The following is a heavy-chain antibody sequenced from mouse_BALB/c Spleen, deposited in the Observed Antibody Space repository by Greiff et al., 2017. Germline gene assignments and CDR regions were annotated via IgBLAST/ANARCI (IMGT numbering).Heavy chain of an antibody. CDR3: ARSGDTMITTWFAY. CDR2: IDTSDSYT. V-gene: IGHV1-69*01. D-gene: IGHD2-4*01. CDR1: GYTFTDYW. J-gene: IGHJ3*01. Sequence: VQLQQPGAELVMPGASVKMSCKASGYTFTDYWMHWVKQRPGQGLEWIGAIDTSDSYTSYNQKFKGKATLTVDESSSTAYMQLSSLTSEDSAVYYCARSGDTMITTWFAYWGQGTLVTVSA.